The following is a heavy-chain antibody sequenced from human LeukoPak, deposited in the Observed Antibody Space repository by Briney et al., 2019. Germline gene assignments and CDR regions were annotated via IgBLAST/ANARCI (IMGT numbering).Heavy chain of an antibody. V-gene: IGHV3-30*04. CDR1: GFTFSSYA. Sequence: GGSLRLSCAASGFTFSSYAMHWVRQAPGKGLEWMAVISYDGSNKYYADSVKGRFTISRDNSKNTLYLQMNSLRAEDTAVYYCARGGYYLHYYYGMDVWGQGTTVTVSS. CDR3: ARGGYYLHYYYGMDV. D-gene: IGHD1-26*01. J-gene: IGHJ6*02. CDR2: ISYDGSNK.